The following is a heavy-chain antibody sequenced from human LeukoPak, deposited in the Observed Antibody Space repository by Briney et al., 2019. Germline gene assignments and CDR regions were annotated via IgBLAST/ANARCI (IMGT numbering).Heavy chain of an antibody. Sequence: PSETLSLTCTVSGGSISSYYWSWIRQPPGKGLEWIGYIYYSGSTNYNPSLKSRVTISVDTSKNQFSLKLSSVTAADTAVYYCARQHRLGAPYYYYMDVWGKGTTVTVSS. V-gene: IGHV4-59*08. D-gene: IGHD1-26*01. J-gene: IGHJ6*03. CDR1: GGSISSYY. CDR2: IYYSGST. CDR3: ARQHRLGAPYYYYMDV.